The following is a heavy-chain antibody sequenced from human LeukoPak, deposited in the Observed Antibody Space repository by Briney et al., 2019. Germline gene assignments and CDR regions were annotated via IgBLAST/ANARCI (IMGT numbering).Heavy chain of an antibody. V-gene: IGHV3-30*18. Sequence: GGSLRLSCAASGFTLSTYGMHWVRQAPGKGLEWVAMISHDGNSKQYADFAKGRFSISRDNSKNTLYLQMDSLRGEDTAVYYCAKDFRIGYSAHFDYWGQGALVTVSS. CDR2: ISHDGNSK. CDR1: GFTLSTYG. D-gene: IGHD2-21*01. CDR3: AKDFRIGYSAHFDY. J-gene: IGHJ4*02.